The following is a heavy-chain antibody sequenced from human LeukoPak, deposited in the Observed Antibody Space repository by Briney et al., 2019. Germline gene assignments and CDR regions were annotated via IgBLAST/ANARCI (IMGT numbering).Heavy chain of an antibody. CDR2: IWYDGSNK. V-gene: IGHV3-33*08. CDR3: ARNIRLEYYFDY. Sequence: GGSLRLSCAAFGFTFSSYGMHWVRQAPGKGLEWVAVIWYDGSNKYYTDSVKGRFTISRDNSKNTVYLQMNSLRAEDTAVYYCARNIRLEYYFDYWGQGTLVTVSS. CDR1: GFTFSSYG. D-gene: IGHD2/OR15-2a*01. J-gene: IGHJ4*02.